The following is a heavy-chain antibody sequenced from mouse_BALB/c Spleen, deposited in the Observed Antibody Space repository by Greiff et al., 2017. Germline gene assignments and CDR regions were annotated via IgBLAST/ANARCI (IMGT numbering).Heavy chain of an antibody. V-gene: IGHV3-8*02. CDR1: GDSITSGY. Sequence: EVKLEESGPSLVKPSQTLSLTCSVTGDSITSGYWNWIRKFPGNKLEYMGYISYSGSTYYNPSLKSRISITRDTSKNQYYLQLNSVTTEDTATYYCARYNYYGSYWYFDVWGAGTTVTVSS. CDR2: ISYSGST. J-gene: IGHJ1*01. CDR3: ARYNYYGSYWYFDV. D-gene: IGHD1-1*01.